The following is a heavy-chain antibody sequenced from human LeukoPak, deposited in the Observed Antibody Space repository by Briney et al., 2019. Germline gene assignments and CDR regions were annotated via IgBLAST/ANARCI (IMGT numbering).Heavy chain of an antibody. CDR2: ISTSSSYI. CDR3: ARGWQQLVL. J-gene: IGHJ4*02. Sequence: GGSLRLSCAASGFTFSNYDMNWVRQAPGKGPEWVSSISTSSSYIYYADSVKGRFTISRDNAKNSLYLQVNSLRAEDTAVYYCARGWQQLVLWGQGTLVTVSS. V-gene: IGHV3-21*01. D-gene: IGHD6-13*01. CDR1: GFTFSNYD.